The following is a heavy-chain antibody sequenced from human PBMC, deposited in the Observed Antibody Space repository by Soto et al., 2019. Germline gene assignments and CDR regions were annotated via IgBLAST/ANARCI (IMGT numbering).Heavy chain of an antibody. CDR3: ARDLQFYSDSSGYRDVFDI. J-gene: IGHJ3*02. V-gene: IGHV1-69*13. D-gene: IGHD3-22*01. CDR1: GGTFSSYA. CDR2: IIPIFGTA. Sequence: SVKVSCKASGGTFSSYAISWVRQAPGQGLEWMGGIIPIFGTANYAQKFQGRVTITADESTSTAYMELSSLRSDDTAVYYCARDLQFYSDSSGYRDVFDIWGQGTMVTVSS.